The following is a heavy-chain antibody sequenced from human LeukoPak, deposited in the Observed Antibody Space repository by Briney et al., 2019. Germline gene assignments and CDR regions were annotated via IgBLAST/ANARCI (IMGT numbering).Heavy chain of an antibody. CDR2: IYYSGST. Sequence: SETLSLTCAVYGGSFSGYYWSWIRQPPGKGLEWIGSIYYSGSTYYNPSLKSRVTISVDTSKNQFSLKLSSVTAADTAVYYCASYSGTTNDAFDIWGQGTMVTVSS. D-gene: IGHD1-26*01. CDR1: GGSFSGYY. CDR3: ASYSGTTNDAFDI. J-gene: IGHJ3*02. V-gene: IGHV4-34*01.